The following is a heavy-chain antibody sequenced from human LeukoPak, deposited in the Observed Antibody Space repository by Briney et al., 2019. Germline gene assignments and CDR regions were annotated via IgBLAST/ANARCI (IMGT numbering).Heavy chain of an antibody. D-gene: IGHD5-18*01. V-gene: IGHV4-39*01. CDR1: GDSISSSRYY. Sequence: PSETLSLTCTVSGDSISSSRYYWGWIRQPPGKGLEWIGSMYYSGNTNYNPSLKSRVTISVDTSKNQFSLKLSSVTAADTAVYYCARHSVYNSYGYDYWGQGTLVTVSS. J-gene: IGHJ4*02. CDR2: MYYSGNT. CDR3: ARHSVYNSYGYDY.